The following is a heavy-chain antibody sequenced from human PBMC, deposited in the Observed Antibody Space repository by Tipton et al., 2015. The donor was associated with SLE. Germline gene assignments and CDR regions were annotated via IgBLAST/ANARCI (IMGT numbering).Heavy chain of an antibody. V-gene: IGHV3-21*01. CDR3: ASLQVDAFDI. Sequence: SLRLSCAASGFTFSSYEMNWVRQAPGKGLEWVSSISSSSSYIYYADSVKGRFTISRDNAKNSLYLQMNSLRAEDTAVYYCASLQVDAFDISGQGTMVTVSS. CDR2: ISSSSSYI. CDR1: GFTFSSYE. J-gene: IGHJ3*02.